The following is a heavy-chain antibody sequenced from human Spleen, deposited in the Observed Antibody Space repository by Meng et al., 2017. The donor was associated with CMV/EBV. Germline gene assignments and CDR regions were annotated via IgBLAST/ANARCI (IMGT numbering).Heavy chain of an antibody. CDR2: INHSGST. J-gene: IGHJ4*02. CDR3: ARDPGPFDY. V-gene: IGHV4-30-4*01. CDR1: GGSISSGDYY. Sequence: QVQLQESGPGLVKPSXXLSLTCTVSGGSISSGDYYWSWIRQPPGKGLEWIGEINHSGSTNYNPSLKSRVTISVDTSKNQFSLKLSSVTAADTAVYYCARDPGPFDYWGQGTLVTVSS.